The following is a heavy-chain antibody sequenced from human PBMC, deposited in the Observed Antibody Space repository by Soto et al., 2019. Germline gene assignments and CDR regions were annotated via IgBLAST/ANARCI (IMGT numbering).Heavy chain of an antibody. CDR3: AHKLRYLDPMDV. V-gene: IGHV2-5*01. D-gene: IGHD3-9*01. CDR2: IYWNDDK. J-gene: IGHJ6*02. CDR1: GFSLSTGGLA. Sequence: SVPTLVNPTQTLTLTCTFSGFSLSTGGLAVGWIRQPPGKALEWLALIYWNDDKLYSPSLKTRLTVTKDTSKNQVVLTMTNVGPVDTATYYCAHKLRYLDPMDVWGQGTTVTVSS.